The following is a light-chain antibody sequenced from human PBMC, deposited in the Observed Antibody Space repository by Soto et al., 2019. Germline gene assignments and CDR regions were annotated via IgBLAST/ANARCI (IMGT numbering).Light chain of an antibody. CDR1: QIVTSSY. CDR2: AAS. V-gene: IGKV3-20*02. J-gene: IGKJ1*01. Sequence: EIVLTQSPATLSLSPGERATLSCRASQIVTSSYLAWYQLKPGQAPRLLLYAASSLQSGVPSRFSGSGSGTDFSLTISSLQPEDFATYYCQQTYPSSRKFGQGTKVDIK. CDR3: QQTYPSSRK.